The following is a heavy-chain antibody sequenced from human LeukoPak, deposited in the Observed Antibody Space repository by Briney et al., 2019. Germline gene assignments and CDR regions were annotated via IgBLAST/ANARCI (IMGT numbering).Heavy chain of an antibody. CDR3: ATRASKAAGVDWYFDL. Sequence: GASVKVSCKASGDTFSNYAISWLRQAPGQGLEWMGGIIPIFDTPNYAQKFQGRVTITADESTSTAYMELSSLRSEDTAVYYCATRASKAAGVDWYFDLWGRGTLVTVSS. CDR1: GDTFSNYA. D-gene: IGHD6-13*01. V-gene: IGHV1-69*13. J-gene: IGHJ2*01. CDR2: IIPIFDTP.